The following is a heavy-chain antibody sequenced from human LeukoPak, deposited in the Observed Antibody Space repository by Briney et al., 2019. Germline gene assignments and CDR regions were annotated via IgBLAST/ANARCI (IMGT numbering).Heavy chain of an antibody. CDR1: GFTFSSYA. CDR2: ISGSGGST. D-gene: IGHD2-2*02. Sequence: PVGSLRLSCAASGFTFSSYAMSWVRQAPGKGLEWVSAISGSGGSTYYADSVKGRFTISRDNSKNTLYLQMNSLRAEDTAVYYCAKMGCSSTSCYSWFDPWGQGTLVTVSS. CDR3: AKMGCSSTSCYSWFDP. V-gene: IGHV3-23*01. J-gene: IGHJ5*02.